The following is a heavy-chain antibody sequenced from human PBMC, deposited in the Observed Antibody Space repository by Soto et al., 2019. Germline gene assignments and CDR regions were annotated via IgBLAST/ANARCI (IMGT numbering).Heavy chain of an antibody. Sequence: QVQLVQSGAEVKTPGASVKVSCKASGYTFTDYDINWVRQAPGQGLEWVGRMNPNSGSTDYAQKFQARVTMTRDTSISTAYLELSSLGYEDTAVFYCSTWGRNGWYTGLCWGQGTLVTVAS. CDR1: GYTFTDYD. CDR3: STWGRNGWYTGLC. D-gene: IGHD6-19*01. CDR2: MNPNSGST. J-gene: IGHJ4*02. V-gene: IGHV1-8*01.